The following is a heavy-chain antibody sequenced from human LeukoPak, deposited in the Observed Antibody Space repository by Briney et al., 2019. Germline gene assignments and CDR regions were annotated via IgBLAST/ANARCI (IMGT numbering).Heavy chain of an antibody. Sequence: PGGSLRLSCAASGFTFSSYAMHWVRQAPGKGLEWVAVISYDGSNKYYADSVKGRFTISRDNSKNTLYLQMNSLRAEDTAVYYCARDRGLWFGELDSWYGMDVWGKGTTVTVSS. CDR1: GFTFSSYA. V-gene: IGHV3-30*04. D-gene: IGHD3-10*01. CDR3: ARDRGLWFGELDSWYGMDV. J-gene: IGHJ6*04. CDR2: ISYDGSNK.